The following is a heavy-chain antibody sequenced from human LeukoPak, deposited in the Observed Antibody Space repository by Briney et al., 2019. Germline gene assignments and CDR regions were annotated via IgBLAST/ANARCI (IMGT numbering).Heavy chain of an antibody. V-gene: IGHV4-59*12. CDR1: GGSISGYY. CDR2: IYYSGST. CDR3: ARAQSYDSSGNFDY. D-gene: IGHD3-22*01. Sequence: SETLSLTCTVSGGSISGYYWSWIRQPPGKGLEWIGYIYYSGSTNYNPSLKSRVTISVDTSKNQFSLKLSSVTAADTAVYYCARAQSYDSSGNFDYWGQGTLVTVSS. J-gene: IGHJ4*02.